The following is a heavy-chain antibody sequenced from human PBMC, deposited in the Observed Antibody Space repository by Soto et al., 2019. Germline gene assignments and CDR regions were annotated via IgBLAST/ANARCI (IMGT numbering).Heavy chain of an antibody. CDR2: ISSNGRGT. D-gene: IGHD3-22*01. CDR3: ARSPGYNYDTSGYPDY. V-gene: IGHV3-64*01. Sequence: PGGSLRLSCAASGFTFSRYAMHWVRQAPEKGLEYVSAISSNGRGTYYANSVKGRFTISRDNSKNTLYLQMGSLRSEDMAVYYCARSPGYNYDTSGYPDYWGQGTLVTVSS. J-gene: IGHJ4*02. CDR1: GFTFSRYA.